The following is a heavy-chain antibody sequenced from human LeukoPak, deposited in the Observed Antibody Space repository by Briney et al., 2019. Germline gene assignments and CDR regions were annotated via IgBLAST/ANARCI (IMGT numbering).Heavy chain of an antibody. J-gene: IGHJ4*02. CDR1: GFTFSSYA. V-gene: IGHV3-64*01. CDR2: ISSNGGST. D-gene: IGHD1-26*01. Sequence: GSLRLSCAASGFTFSSYAMHWVRPAPGKGLEYVSAISSNGGSTYYANSVKGRFTISRDNSKNTLYLQMGSLRAEDMAVYYCARDTRGSYDYWGQGTLVTVSS. CDR3: ARDTRGSYDY.